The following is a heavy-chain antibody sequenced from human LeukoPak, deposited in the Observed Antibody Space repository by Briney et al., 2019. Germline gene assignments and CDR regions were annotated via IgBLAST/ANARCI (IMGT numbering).Heavy chain of an antibody. J-gene: IGHJ4*02. CDR3: ASSGAGSSKDY. CDR2: IYHSGST. CDR1: GGSISSSHW. D-gene: IGHD3-10*01. V-gene: IGHV4-4*02. Sequence: SETLSLTCAVSGGSISSSHWWSWVCQPPGKGLEWIGEIYHSGSTNYNPSLKSRVTISVDKSKNQFSLKLSSVTAADTAVYYCASSGAGSSKDYWGQGTLVTVSS.